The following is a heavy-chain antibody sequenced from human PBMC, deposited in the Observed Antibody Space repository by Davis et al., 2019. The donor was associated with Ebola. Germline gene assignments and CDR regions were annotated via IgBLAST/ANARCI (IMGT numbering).Heavy chain of an antibody. CDR3: ARVLRGVIGRNFYYYMDV. D-gene: IGHD3-10*01. CDR1: GFTFSSYS. CDR2: ISSSSSYI. J-gene: IGHJ6*03. V-gene: IGHV3-21*01. Sequence: GGSLRLSCAASGFTFSSYSMNWVRQAPGKGLEWVSSISSSSSYIYYADSVKGRFTISRDNAKNSLYLQMNSLRDEDTAVFYCARVLRGVIGRNFYYYMDVWGKGTTVTVSS.